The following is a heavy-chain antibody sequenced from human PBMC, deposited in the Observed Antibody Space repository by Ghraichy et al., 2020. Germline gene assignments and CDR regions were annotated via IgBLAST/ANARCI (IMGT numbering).Heavy chain of an antibody. CDR1: GGSFSGYY. J-gene: IGHJ4*02. CDR2: INHSGST. Sequence: SQTLSLTCAVYGGSFSGYYWSWIRQPPGKGLEWIGEINHSGSTNYNPSLKSRVTISVDTSKNQFSLKLSSVTAADTAVYYCARGLGYGGDYWDQGTLVTVSS. D-gene: IGHD4-23*01. V-gene: IGHV4-34*01. CDR3: ARGLGYGGDY.